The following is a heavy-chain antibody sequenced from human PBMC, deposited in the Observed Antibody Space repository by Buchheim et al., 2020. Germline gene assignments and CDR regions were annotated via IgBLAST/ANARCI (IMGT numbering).Heavy chain of an antibody. Sequence: QVQLVESGGGVVQPGRSLRLSCAASGFTFTSYGMHWVRQAPGKGLEWVAVISYAVIYLWYADSVKGRFTISRDRSKHTLSLEMDSLRPEDTAMYYCAKDPSGVRDDGYYGMDVWGQGTT. D-gene: IGHD6-13*01. CDR3: AKDPSGVRDDGYYGMDV. CDR1: GFTFTSYG. V-gene: IGHV3-30*18. CDR2: ISYAVIYL. J-gene: IGHJ6*02.